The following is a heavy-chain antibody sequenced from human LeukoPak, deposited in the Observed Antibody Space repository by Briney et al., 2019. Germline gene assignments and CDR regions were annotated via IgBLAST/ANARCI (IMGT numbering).Heavy chain of an antibody. D-gene: IGHD1-1*01. CDR2: IIPMLGVV. Sequence: SVKVSCKASGGTFSSYYMNWVRQAPGQGLEWMGRIIPMLGVVKNEQKFQGRVTITADKSTTTAYMELSGLRSEDTAVYYCARDIGTGAFDIWGQGTMVTVSS. CDR1: GGTFSSYY. CDR3: ARDIGTGAFDI. J-gene: IGHJ3*02. V-gene: IGHV1-69*04.